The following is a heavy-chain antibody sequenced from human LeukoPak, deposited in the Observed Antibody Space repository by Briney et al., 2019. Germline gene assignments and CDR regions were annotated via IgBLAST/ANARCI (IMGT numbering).Heavy chain of an antibody. CDR1: GFTFSSYA. Sequence: RSSLRLYCAASGFTFSSYAMHRVRQAPGNGLDTLTVISYDGRSKYYADSVKGRFTISRDNSKNTLYLQMNSLRAEDTAVYYCARDAGIAATSLDVSGQGTTVTVSS. CDR3: ARDAGIAATSLDV. D-gene: IGHD6-13*01. J-gene: IGHJ6*02. CDR2: ISYDGRSK. V-gene: IGHV3-30-3*01.